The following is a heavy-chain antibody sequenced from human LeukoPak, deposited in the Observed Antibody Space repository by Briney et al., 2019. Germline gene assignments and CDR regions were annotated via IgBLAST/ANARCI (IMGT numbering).Heavy chain of an antibody. CDR3: ARTRGAEIGPDY. V-gene: IGHV6-1*01. CDR2: TYYRSKWYN. D-gene: IGHD3/OR15-3a*01. CDR1: GDNISSKSVA. Sequence: SQTLSLTCAISGDNISSKSVAWNWIRQSPSRGLEWLGRTYYRSKWYNDYAVSVKSRITINPDTSKNQFSLQLNSVTPEDTAAYYCARTRGAEIGPDYWGQGTLVTVSS. J-gene: IGHJ4*02.